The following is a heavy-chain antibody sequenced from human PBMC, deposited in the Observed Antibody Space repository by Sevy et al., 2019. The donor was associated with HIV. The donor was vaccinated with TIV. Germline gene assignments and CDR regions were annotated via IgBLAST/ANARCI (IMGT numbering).Heavy chain of an antibody. Sequence: LSLTCTVSGGSINNYYWSWIRQPPGKGLEWIGYIYYSGPTNYNPSLKSRVTISVDTSKNQFSLKLSSVTAADTAVYYCARGTYCTGGTCPGSWFDPWGQGTLVTVSS. J-gene: IGHJ5*02. CDR3: ARGTYCTGGTCPGSWFDP. CDR1: GGSINNYY. CDR2: IYYSGPT. D-gene: IGHD2-15*01. V-gene: IGHV4-59*01.